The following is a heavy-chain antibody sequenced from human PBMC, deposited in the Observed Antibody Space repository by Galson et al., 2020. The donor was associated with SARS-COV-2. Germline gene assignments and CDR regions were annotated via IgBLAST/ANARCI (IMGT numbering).Heavy chain of an antibody. J-gene: IGHJ4*02. CDR3: ARRPEHGDGVDY. CDR1: GGSFSGYY. D-gene: IGHD4-17*01. Sequence: SETLSLTCAVYGGSFSGYYWSWIRQPPGKGLEWIGEINHSGSTNYNPSLKSRVTISVDTSKNQFSLKLSSVTAADTAVYYCARRPEHGDGVDYWGQGTLVTVSS. V-gene: IGHV4-34*01. CDR2: INHSGST.